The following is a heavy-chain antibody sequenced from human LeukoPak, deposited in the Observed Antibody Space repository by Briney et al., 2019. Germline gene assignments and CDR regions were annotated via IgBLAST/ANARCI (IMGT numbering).Heavy chain of an antibody. V-gene: IGHV4-39*06. CDR1: GFTFSSYW. J-gene: IGHJ4*02. D-gene: IGHD2-15*01. CDR2: IYYSGST. Sequence: GSLRLSCAASGFTFSSYWMHWIRQPPGKGLEWIGSIYYSGSTYYNPSLKSRVTISVDTSKNQFPLKLSSVTAADTAVYYCARDLGYSGDYWGQGTLVTVSS. CDR3: ARDLGYSGDY.